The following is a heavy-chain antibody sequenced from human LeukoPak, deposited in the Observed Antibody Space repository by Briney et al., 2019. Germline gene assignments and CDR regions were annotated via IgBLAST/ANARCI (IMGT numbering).Heavy chain of an antibody. CDR1: NDSIRNYY. J-gene: IGHJ4*02. D-gene: IGHD3-10*01. V-gene: IGHV4-59*01. CDR3: ARGNYGSGSYYVGDFDY. CDR2: IYHTGNT. Sequence: PSETLSLTCSVANDSIRNYYWSWIRQPPGKALEWIGYIYHTGNTNYNPSLKSRLTMSIDTSKNQFSLNLNSVTAADTAVYYCARGNYGSGSYYVGDFDYWGQGTLVTVSS.